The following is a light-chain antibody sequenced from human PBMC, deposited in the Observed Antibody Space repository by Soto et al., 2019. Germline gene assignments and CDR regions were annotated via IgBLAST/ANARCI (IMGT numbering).Light chain of an antibody. CDR1: SSDIGRYNY. CDR3: SSYISSSTYV. J-gene: IGLJ1*01. V-gene: IGLV2-14*01. Sequence: QSVLTQPASVSGSPGQSITLSCTGTSSDIGRYNYVSWYQQYPGKAPKFMIYDVSNRPSGVSNRFSGSKSGNTASLTISGLQAEDEADYYYSSYISSSTYVFGTGTKVTVL. CDR2: DVS.